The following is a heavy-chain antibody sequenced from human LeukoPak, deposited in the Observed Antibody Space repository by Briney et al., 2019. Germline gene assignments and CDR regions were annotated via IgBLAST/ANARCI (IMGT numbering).Heavy chain of an antibody. J-gene: IGHJ4*02. CDR2: INPNTGVT. V-gene: IGHV1-2*02. Sequence: ASVKVSCKASGYTFSGYYIHWVRQGPGQGLEWMGWINPNTGVTNYAQKFEGRVTMTRDTSISTAYMEVRSLRSDDAAVYYCAVHGTPPVTKGFDYWGQGTLVTVSS. CDR3: AVHGTPPVTKGFDY. CDR1: GYTFSGYY. D-gene: IGHD1-1*01.